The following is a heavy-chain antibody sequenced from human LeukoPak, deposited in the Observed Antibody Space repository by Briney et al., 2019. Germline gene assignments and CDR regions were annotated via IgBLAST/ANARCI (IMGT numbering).Heavy chain of an antibody. CDR2: ISGSGGST. D-gene: IGHD3-3*01. V-gene: IGHV3-23*01. Sequence: PGGSLRLSCAASGFTVSSNYMSWVRQAPGKGLEWVSAISGSGGSTYYADSVKGRFTISRDNSKNTLYLQMNSLRAEDTAVYYCAKDSTIFGVANGPLDYWGQGTLVTVSS. J-gene: IGHJ4*02. CDR3: AKDSTIFGVANGPLDY. CDR1: GFTVSSNY.